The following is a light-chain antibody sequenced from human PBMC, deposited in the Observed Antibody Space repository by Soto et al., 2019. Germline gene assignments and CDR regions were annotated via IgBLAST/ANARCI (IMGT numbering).Light chain of an antibody. J-gene: IGKJ1*01. CDR2: DAS. CDR1: QSVSSN. V-gene: IGKV3-15*01. Sequence: EIVLMQYPGTLSLSPVERATLSCRASQSVSSNLAWYQQKPGQAPRILIYDASARATGVPDRFSGSGSGTEFTLTISSLQPDDFATYYCQNYNSYSEACGQGTKVDIK. CDR3: QNYNSYSEA.